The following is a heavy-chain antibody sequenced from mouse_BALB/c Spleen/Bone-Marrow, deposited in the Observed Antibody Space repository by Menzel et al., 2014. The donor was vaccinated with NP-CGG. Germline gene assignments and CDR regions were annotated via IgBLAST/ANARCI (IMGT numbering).Heavy chain of an antibody. V-gene: IGHV5-4*02. CDR1: GFTFXDYY. Sequence: EVKLVESGGGLVKPGGSLKLSCAASGFTFXDYYMYWVRQTPEKGLEWVATISDGGSYTYYPDSVKGRFTISRDNAKNSPYLRMTSLKSEDTAMYYCARDSYYYGSSYWYFDVWGAGTTVTVSS. CDR3: ARDSYYYGSSYWYFDV. D-gene: IGHD1-1*01. CDR2: ISDGGSYT. J-gene: IGHJ1*01.